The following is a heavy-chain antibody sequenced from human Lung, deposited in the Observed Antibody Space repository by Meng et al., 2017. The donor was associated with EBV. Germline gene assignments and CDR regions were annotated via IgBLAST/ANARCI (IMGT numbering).Heavy chain of an antibody. CDR3: ARASYGSGSPLGESWFDP. Sequence: QGVGPGLVQPSQTLSLTCTVAGGSISSGGYYWSWIRQQPGKGLEWSGYIHSSGSTYYNPSLRSRLTISVDTSKNQFSLKLSSVTAADTAVYYCARASYGSGSPLGESWFDPWGQGTLVTVS. CDR2: IHSSGST. CDR1: GGSISSGGYY. V-gene: IGHV4-31*03. J-gene: IGHJ5*02. D-gene: IGHD3-10*01.